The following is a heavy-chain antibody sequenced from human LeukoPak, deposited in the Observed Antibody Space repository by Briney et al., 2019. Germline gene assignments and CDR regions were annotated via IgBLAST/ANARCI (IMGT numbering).Heavy chain of an antibody. Sequence: PGGSLRLSCAASGFTFSSYSMNWVRQAPGKGLEWVSYISSSSSTIYYADSVKGRFTISRDNAKNSLYLQMNSLRDEDTAVYYCARFMGYCSSTSCSPYWGQGTLVTVSS. V-gene: IGHV3-48*02. CDR2: ISSSSSTI. D-gene: IGHD2-2*01. CDR1: GFTFSSYS. CDR3: ARFMGYCSSTSCSPY. J-gene: IGHJ4*02.